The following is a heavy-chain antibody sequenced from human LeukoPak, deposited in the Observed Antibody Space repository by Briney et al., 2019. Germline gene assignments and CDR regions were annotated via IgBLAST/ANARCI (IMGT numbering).Heavy chain of an antibody. CDR2: INPNSGGT. V-gene: IGHV1-2*02. J-gene: IGHJ6*02. CDR1: GYTFTGYY. D-gene: IGHD1-26*01. Sequence: ASVKVSCKASGYTFTGYYMHWVRQAPGQGLEWMGWINPNSGGTNYAQKFQGRVTMTRDTSISTAYMELRSLRSDDTAVYYCASGMIVGANYYGTDVWGQGTTVTVSS. CDR3: ASGMIVGANYYGTDV.